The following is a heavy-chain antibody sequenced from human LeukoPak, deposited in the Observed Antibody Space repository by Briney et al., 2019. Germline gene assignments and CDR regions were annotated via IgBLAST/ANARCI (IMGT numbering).Heavy chain of an antibody. CDR1: GGSFSGYY. D-gene: IGHD2-15*01. J-gene: IGHJ5*02. CDR3: ARRVVGYCSGGSCSRTNWFDP. V-gene: IGHV4-34*01. Sequence: SETLSLTCAVYGGSFSGYYWSWIRQPPGKGLEWIGEINHSGSTNYNPSLKSRVTISVDTSKNQFSLKLSSVTAADTAVYYCARRVVGYCSGGSCSRTNWFDPWGQGTLVTVSS. CDR2: INHSGST.